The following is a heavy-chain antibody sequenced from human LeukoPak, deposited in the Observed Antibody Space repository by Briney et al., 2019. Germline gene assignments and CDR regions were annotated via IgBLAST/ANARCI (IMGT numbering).Heavy chain of an antibody. CDR1: GFSLSTSGMC. D-gene: IGHD3-9*01. V-gene: IGHV2-70*11. Sequence: SGPALVKPTQTLTLTCTFSGFSLSTSGMCVSWIRQPPGKALEWLARIDWDDDKYYSTSLKTRLTISKDTSKNQVVLTMANMDPVDTTTYYCARSTLYCDILTGPPSYVMDVWGKGTTVTVSS. CDR3: ARSTLYCDILTGPPSYVMDV. J-gene: IGHJ6*03. CDR2: IDWDDDK.